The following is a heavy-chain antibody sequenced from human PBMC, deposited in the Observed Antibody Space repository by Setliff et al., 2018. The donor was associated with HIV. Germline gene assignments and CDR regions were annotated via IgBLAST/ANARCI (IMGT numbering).Heavy chain of an antibody. CDR3: ARREYIYVPRAFDL. Sequence: GGSLRLSCAASGLTFNNHPMSWVRQAPGKGLEWIAYIYGTTNIIVDSVRGRFTISRDNDKNSVYLQMNSLRPEDTAIYFCARREYIYVPRAFDLWGQGTVVTVSS. J-gene: IGHJ3*01. CDR2: IYGTTNII. CDR1: GLTFNNHP. D-gene: IGHD5-18*01. V-gene: IGHV3-48*01.